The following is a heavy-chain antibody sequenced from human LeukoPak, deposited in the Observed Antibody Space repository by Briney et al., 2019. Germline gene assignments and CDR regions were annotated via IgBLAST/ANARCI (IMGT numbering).Heavy chain of an antibody. J-gene: IGHJ4*02. D-gene: IGHD5-24*01. V-gene: IGHV3-30*03. CDR2: VSADGRTQ. CDR1: GFTFSSYG. Sequence: PGGSLRLSCAASGFTFSSYGMNWVRQAPGKGLEWVTVVSADGRTQLYSDSVKGRFTISRDNSLNTLHLQMNSLRTEDTAVYYCAREFGHNRWYFDYWGQGALVTVSS. CDR3: AREFGHNRWYFDY.